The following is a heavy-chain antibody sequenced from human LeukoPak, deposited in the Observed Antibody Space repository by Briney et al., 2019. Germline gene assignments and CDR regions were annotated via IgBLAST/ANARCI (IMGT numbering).Heavy chain of an antibody. V-gene: IGHV1-2*02. D-gene: IGHD6-19*01. CDR3: ASIYSSGWFDYFDY. J-gene: IGHJ4*02. Sequence: ASVKVSCKASGYTFTGYYMHWVRQAPGQGLEWMGWINPNSGGTNYAQKFQGRVTMTRDTSISTAYMELSRLRSDDTAVYYCASIYSSGWFDYFDYWGQGTLVTVSS. CDR1: GYTFTGYY. CDR2: INPNSGGT.